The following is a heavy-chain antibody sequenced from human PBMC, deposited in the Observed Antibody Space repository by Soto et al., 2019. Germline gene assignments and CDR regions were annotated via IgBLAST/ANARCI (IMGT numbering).Heavy chain of an antibody. CDR1: GGSIGSDHYY. J-gene: IGHJ5*02. D-gene: IGHD2-15*01. CDR2: VYYSGDT. Sequence: QLQLQQSGPGLVKPSETLSLTCTVSGGSIGSDHYYWGWIRQSPGKGLEWIASVYYSGDTYFNPYLRSLASISVATSTTHSTLPANSMTAAATAISFGASHRIGVVVSHCSSASDTWSQGSRVTAS. CDR3: ASHRIGVVVSHCSSASDT. V-gene: IGHV4-39*02.